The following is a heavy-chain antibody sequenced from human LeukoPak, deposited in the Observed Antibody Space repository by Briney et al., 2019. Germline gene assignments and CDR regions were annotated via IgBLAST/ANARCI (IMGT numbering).Heavy chain of an antibody. J-gene: IGHJ4*02. CDR1: GFTFSSYA. CDR2: ICCSGGST. CDR3: AKEQRNSWSYFDC. V-gene: IGHV3-23*01. D-gene: IGHD6-13*01. Sequence: PGGSLTLSCAASGFTFSSYAMSWVRQAPGKGLEWVSDICCSGGSTYYADSVRGRFTISRDNSKHTLYLQMNSLRAEDTAVYNCAKEQRNSWSYFDCWGQGTLVSVSS.